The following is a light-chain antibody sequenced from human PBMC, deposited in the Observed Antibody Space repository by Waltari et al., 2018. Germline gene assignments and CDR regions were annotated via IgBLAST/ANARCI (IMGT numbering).Light chain of an antibody. CDR1: SSYVGGYNY. CDR3: TSYTRSSTYV. V-gene: IGLV2-14*03. CDR2: DVN. Sequence: QSALTQPASVSGSPGQSITISCTGTSSYVGGYNYVSWYQHHPGKAPKLMIYDVNKRPSGVSDRFSGSKSGNTASLTISGLQTEDEADYYCTSYTRSSTYVFGIGTKVTVL. J-gene: IGLJ1*01.